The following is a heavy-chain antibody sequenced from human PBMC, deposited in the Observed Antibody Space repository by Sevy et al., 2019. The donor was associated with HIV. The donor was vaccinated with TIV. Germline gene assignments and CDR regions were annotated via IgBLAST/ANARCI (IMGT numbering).Heavy chain of an antibody. Sequence: GGSLRLSCAASGFTVSSNYMSWVRQAPGKGLEWVSVIYSGGSTYYADSVKGRFTISIDNSKNTLYLQMNSLRAEDTAVYYCARDGPDYGGNSGNYYGMDVWGQGTTVTVSS. V-gene: IGHV3-53*01. J-gene: IGHJ6*02. CDR2: IYSGGST. D-gene: IGHD4-17*01. CDR3: ARDGPDYGGNSGNYYGMDV. CDR1: GFTVSSNY.